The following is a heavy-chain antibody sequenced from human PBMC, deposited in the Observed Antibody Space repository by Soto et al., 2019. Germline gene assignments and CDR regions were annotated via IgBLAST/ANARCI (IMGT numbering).Heavy chain of an antibody. CDR3: AKDIDTAMALDY. CDR1: GFTFDDYA. Sequence: GGSLRLSCAASGFTFDDYAMHWVRQAPGKGLEWVSGISWNSGSIGYADSVKGRFTISRDNAKNSLYLQMNSLRAEDTALYYCAKDIDTAMALDYWGQGTLVTSP. V-gene: IGHV3-9*01. D-gene: IGHD5-18*01. CDR2: ISWNSGSI. J-gene: IGHJ4*02.